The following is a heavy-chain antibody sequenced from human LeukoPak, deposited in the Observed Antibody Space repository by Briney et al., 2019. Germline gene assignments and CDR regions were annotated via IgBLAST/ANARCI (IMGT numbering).Heavy chain of an antibody. Sequence: PGGSLRLSCAASGFTFSSFGMHWVRQAPGKGLEWVAVIWYDGSDKYYMESVKGRFTISRDNPKNTLYLQMNSLRVEDTAIYYCARAGDAFDIWGRGTMVTVSS. V-gene: IGHV3-33*01. J-gene: IGHJ3*02. CDR3: ARAGDAFDI. CDR1: GFTFSSFG. CDR2: IWYDGSDK.